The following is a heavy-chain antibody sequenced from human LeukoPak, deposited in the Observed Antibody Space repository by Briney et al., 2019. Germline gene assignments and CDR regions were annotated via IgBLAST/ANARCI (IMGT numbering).Heavy chain of an antibody. CDR2: IYAGGDT. J-gene: IGHJ4*02. D-gene: IGHD6-19*01. V-gene: IGHV3-53*01. CDR1: GFSVSSNF. Sequence: GGSLRLSCAASGFSVSSNFMSWVRQAPGKGLEWVSVIYAGGDTYYADSVKGRFTTSRDNFKNTVYLQMNSLRAEGTGMYYCARSGSGWFDYWGQGTLVTVS. CDR3: ARSGSGWFDY.